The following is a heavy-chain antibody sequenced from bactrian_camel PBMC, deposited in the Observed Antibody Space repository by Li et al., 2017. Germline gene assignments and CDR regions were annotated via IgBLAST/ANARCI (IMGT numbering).Heavy chain of an antibody. CDR2: ISSAGSA. D-gene: IGHD6*01. CDR1: YTYDGGD. Sequence: HVQLVESGGGSVQAGGSLRLSCGYTYDGGDMAWFRQAPGMEREGVAAISSAGSADYADSVKGRFTISKDNERNTLALQMNSLKPEDTAIYYCAAEPRQHESCVGSVVAIWAFGTTGQGTQVTVS. J-gene: IGHJ6*01. CDR3: AAEPRQHESCVGSVVAIWAFGT. V-gene: IGHV3S55*01.